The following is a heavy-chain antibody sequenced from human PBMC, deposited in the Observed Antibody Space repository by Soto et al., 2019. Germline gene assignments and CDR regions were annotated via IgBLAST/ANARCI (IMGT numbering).Heavy chain of an antibody. D-gene: IGHD2-2*01. V-gene: IGHV1-69*06. CDR1: GGTFSSYA. CDR2: IIPIFGTA. CDR3: ARVGCSSTSCYWDYYYYGMDV. J-gene: IGHJ6*02. Sequence: QVQLVQSGAEVKKPRSSVKVSCKASGGTFSSYAISWVRQAPGQGLEWMGGIIPIFGTANYAQKFQGRVTITADKSTSTAYMELSSLRSEETAVYYCARVGCSSTSCYWDYYYYGMDVWGQGTTVTVSS.